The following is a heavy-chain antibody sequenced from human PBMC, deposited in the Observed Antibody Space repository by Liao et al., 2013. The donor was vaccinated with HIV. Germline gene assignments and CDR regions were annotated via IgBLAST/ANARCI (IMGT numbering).Heavy chain of an antibody. V-gene: IGHV4-34*01. J-gene: IGHJ4*02. CDR3: ARVGDPATFDS. Sequence: QLQLQESGPGLVKPSETLSLTCAVYGGSFSGYYWSWIRQPPGKGLEWIGEINHSGSTNYNPSLKSRVTISVDTSKNQFSLKLSSVTAADTAVYYCARVGDPATFDSWGQGTLVTVSS. CDR2: INHSGST. CDR1: GGSFSGYY.